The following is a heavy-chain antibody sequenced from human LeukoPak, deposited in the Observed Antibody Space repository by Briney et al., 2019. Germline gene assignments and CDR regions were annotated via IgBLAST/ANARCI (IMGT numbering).Heavy chain of an antibody. J-gene: IGHJ6*03. CDR3: ARGASSTSCYLASECYYYYMDV. CDR1: GGSISSGGYY. Sequence: SQTLSLTCTVSGGSISSGGYYWSWIRQHPGKGLEWIGYIYYSGSTYYNPSLKSRVTISVDTSKNQFSLKLSSVTAADTAVYYCARGASSTSCYLASECYYYYMDVWDKGTTVTVSS. CDR2: IYYSGST. D-gene: IGHD2-2*01. V-gene: IGHV4-31*03.